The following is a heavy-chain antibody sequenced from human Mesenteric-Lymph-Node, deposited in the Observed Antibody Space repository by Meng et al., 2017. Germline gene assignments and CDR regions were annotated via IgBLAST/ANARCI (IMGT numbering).Heavy chain of an antibody. V-gene: IGHV3-30*01. Sequence: GESLKISCAASGFTFSSYAMHWVRQAPGKGLEWVAVISYDGSNKYYADSVKGRFTISRDNSKNTLYLQMNSLRAEDTAVYYCTRNEAWGQGTLVTVSS. J-gene: IGHJ5*02. CDR3: TRNEA. CDR1: GFTFSSYA. CDR2: ISYDGSNK.